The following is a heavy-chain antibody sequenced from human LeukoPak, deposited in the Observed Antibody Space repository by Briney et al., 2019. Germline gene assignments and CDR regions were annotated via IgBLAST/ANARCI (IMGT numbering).Heavy chain of an antibody. CDR1: GYTFTGYY. J-gene: IGHJ4*02. V-gene: IGHV1-2*02. CDR2: INPSTGGT. D-gene: IGHD3/OR15-3a*01. Sequence: GASVKVSCKASGYTFTGYYIHWVRQAPGQGLEWMGWINPSTGGTTNAQKFQGRVTMTRDTSISTAYMELSSLTSDDTAVYYCARSTSDWLLQILDYWGQGTLVTVSS. CDR3: ARSTSDWLLQILDY.